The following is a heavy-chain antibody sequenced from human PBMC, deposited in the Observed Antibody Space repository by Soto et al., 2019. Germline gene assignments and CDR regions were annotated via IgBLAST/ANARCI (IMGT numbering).Heavy chain of an antibody. D-gene: IGHD3-22*01. Sequence: EVQLVESGGMLVQPGGSLRLPCAAAGVTLSTSSMNWVRQAPGKGLEWISYIRRHTSVTAYADSVKGRFTISRDSAKNSLYLQMDSLRVEDTAVYYSGKVADSGYYTVDRCGQGTLVTVSS. CDR2: IRRHTSVT. J-gene: IGHJ5*02. CDR1: GVTLSTSS. V-gene: IGHV3-48*01. CDR3: GKVADSGYYTVDR.